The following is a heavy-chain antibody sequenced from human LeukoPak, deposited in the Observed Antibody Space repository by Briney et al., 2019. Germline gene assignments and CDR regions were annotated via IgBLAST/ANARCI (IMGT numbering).Heavy chain of an antibody. D-gene: IGHD6-13*01. CDR1: GYTFTSYD. Sequence: ASVKVSCKASGYTFTSYDINWVRQATGQGLEWMGWMNPNSGNTGCAQKFQGRVTMTRSTSISTAYMELSSLRSEDTAVYYCASIAAAGADAFDIWGQGTMVTVSS. CDR3: ASIAAAGADAFDI. J-gene: IGHJ3*02. V-gene: IGHV1-8*01. CDR2: MNPNSGNT.